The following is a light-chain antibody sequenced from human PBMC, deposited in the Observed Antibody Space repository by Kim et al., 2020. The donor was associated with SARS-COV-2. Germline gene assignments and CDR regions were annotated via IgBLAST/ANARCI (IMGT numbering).Light chain of an antibody. CDR1: SGRINYA. J-gene: IGLJ2*01. V-gene: IGLV4-69*01. Sequence: SVKLTCPLSSGRINYAIAWLQQQPGKGPRYLMRVYSDGRHTKGDGIPDRFSGSSSGSEYSLTISSLQSEDEADYYCQTWGSGIGVFGGGTQLTVL. CDR2: VYSDGRH. CDR3: QTWGSGIGV.